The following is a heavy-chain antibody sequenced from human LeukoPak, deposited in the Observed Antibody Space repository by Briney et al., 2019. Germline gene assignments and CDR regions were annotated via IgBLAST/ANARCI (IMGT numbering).Heavy chain of an antibody. CDR1: GYSFTSYY. J-gene: IGHJ6*02. CDR3: ARDPGSGAYGMDV. CDR2: INPSGGST. D-gene: IGHD3-10*01. Sequence: GESLKISCKGSGYSFTSYYMHWVRQAPGQGLEWMGIINPSGGSTSYAQKFQGRVTMTRDTSTSTVYMELSSLRSEDTAVYYCARDPGSGAYGMDVWGQGTTVTVSS. V-gene: IGHV1-46*01.